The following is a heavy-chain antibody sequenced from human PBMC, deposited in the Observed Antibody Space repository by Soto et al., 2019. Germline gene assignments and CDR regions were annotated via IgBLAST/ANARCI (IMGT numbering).Heavy chain of an antibody. J-gene: IGHJ6*02. CDR2: IYPGESDT. CDR1: GYHFTSHL. CDR3: ARPREAGKNYYGVDV. V-gene: IGHV5-51*01. D-gene: IGHD6-19*01. Sequence: GESLKISCKGFGYHFTSHLVGWVRQMPGKSLEWKGIIYPGESDTRYIPSFQGQVTISADKSISTAYVQWSSLKASDTAMYYCARPREAGKNYYGVDVWGQGTTVTVSS.